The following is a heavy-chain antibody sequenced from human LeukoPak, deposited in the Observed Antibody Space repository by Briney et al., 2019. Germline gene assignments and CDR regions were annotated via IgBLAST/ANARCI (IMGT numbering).Heavy chain of an antibody. Sequence: ASVKVSCKASGGTFSSYAMHWVRQAPGQRLEWMGWINAGNGNTKYSQKFQGRVTITRDTSASTAYMELSSLRSEDTAVYYCARDGYGRSRYYYGMDVWGQGTTVTVSS. CDR2: INAGNGNT. D-gene: IGHD5-18*01. CDR3: ARDGYGRSRYYYGMDV. J-gene: IGHJ6*02. CDR1: GGTFSSYA. V-gene: IGHV1-3*01.